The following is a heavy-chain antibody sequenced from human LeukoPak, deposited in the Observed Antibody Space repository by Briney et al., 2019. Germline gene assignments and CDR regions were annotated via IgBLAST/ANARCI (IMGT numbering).Heavy chain of an antibody. J-gene: IGHJ3*01. CDR3: TRGRYSGFDL. V-gene: IGHV6-1*01. Sequence: PSQTLSLTCAISGDSVSTNSVAWNWIRQSPSRDLEWLGRTYYRSKWNNDYAISVKSRITINPDTSNNQFSLQLNSVTPDDTALYYCTRGRYSGFDLWGQGTMVTVSS. CDR2: TYYRSKWNN. D-gene: IGHD2-15*01. CDR1: GDSVSTNSVA.